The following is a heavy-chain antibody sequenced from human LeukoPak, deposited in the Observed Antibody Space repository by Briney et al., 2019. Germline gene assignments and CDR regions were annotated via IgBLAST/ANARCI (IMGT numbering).Heavy chain of an antibody. D-gene: IGHD1-26*01. J-gene: IGHJ5*02. CDR1: GYTLTELS. V-gene: IGHV1-24*01. Sequence: ASVKVSCKVSGYTLTELSMHWVRQAPGKGLEWMGGFDPEDGETIYAQKFQGRVTMTEDTSTDTAYMELSRLRSDDTAVYYCARDDIVGATSHYNWFDPWGQGTLVTVSS. CDR3: ARDDIVGATSHYNWFDP. CDR2: FDPEDGET.